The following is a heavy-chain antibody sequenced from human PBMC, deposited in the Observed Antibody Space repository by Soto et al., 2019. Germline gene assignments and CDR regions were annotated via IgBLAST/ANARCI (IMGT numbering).Heavy chain of an antibody. CDR3: ARAPLRPYYYYYMDV. V-gene: IGHV3-23*01. J-gene: IGHJ6*03. CDR2: ISGSGGST. CDR1: GFTFSSYA. Sequence: GSLRLSCAASGFTFSSYAMSWVRQAPGKGLEWVSAISGSGGSTYYADSVKGRFTISRDNAKNTLYLQMNSLRAEDTAVYYCARAPLRPYYYYYMDVSGKGTTVTVSS.